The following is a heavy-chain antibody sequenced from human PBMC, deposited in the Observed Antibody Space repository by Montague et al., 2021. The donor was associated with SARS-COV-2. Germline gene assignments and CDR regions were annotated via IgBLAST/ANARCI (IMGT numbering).Heavy chain of an antibody. Sequence: CAISGDSVSSKSVARNWIRQSPSRGLEWLGRTYYRSKWDSDYAESVKRRLVITPDTSKNQVSLQLNSVIPEDTAVYFCASSGITLTGLDAFDIRGQGTMVTVSS. CDR1: GDSVSSKSVA. CDR2: TYYRSKWDS. D-gene: IGHD3-9*01. J-gene: IGHJ3*02. CDR3: ASSGITLTGLDAFDI. V-gene: IGHV6-1*01.